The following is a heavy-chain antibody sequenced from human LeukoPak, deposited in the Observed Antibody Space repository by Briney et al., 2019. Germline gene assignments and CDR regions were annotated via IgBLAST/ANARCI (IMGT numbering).Heavy chain of an antibody. J-gene: IGHJ5*02. CDR3: ARGGEYNWNYRCWFDP. V-gene: IGHV4-34*01. D-gene: IGHD1-7*01. CDR2: INHSGST. Sequence: SETLSLTCGVYSGSFSGYSWSWIRQPPGKGLEWIGEINHSGSTKYNPSLKSRVSISADTYKNHISLNLSSVPAADTAVYYCARGGEYNWNYRCWFDPWGQGTLVTVSS. CDR1: SGSFSGYS.